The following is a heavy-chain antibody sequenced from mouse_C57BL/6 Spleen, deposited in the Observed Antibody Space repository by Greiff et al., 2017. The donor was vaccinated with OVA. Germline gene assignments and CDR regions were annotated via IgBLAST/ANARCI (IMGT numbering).Heavy chain of an antibody. CDR2: INYDGSST. V-gene: IGHV5-16*01. CDR1: GFTFSDYY. J-gene: IGHJ1*03. Sequence: EVMLVESEGGLVQPGRSMKLSCTASGFTFSDYYMAWVRQVPEKGLEWVANINYDGSSTYYLDSLKSRFIISRDNAKNILYLQMSSLKSEDTATYYCARISNPWYFDVWGTGTTVTVSS. D-gene: IGHD2-5*01. CDR3: ARISNPWYFDV.